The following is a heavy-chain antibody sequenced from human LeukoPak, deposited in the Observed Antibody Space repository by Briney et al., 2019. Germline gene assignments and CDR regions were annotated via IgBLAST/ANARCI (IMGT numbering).Heavy chain of an antibody. CDR1: GFTFSSYA. J-gene: IGHJ6*02. D-gene: IGHD6-6*01. CDR2: ISYDGSNK. V-gene: IGHV3-30-3*01. CDR3: ARDPSGGSSFYYYGMDV. Sequence: PGRSLRLSCAASGFTFSSYAMHWVRRAPGKGLEWVAVISYDGSNKYYADSVKGRFTISRDNSKNTLYLQMNSLRAEDTAVYYCARDPSGGSSFYYYGMDVWGQGTTVTVSS.